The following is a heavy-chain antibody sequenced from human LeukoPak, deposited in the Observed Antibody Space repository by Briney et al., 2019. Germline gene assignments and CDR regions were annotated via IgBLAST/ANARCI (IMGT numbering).Heavy chain of an antibody. J-gene: IGHJ4*02. Sequence: GGSLRLSCAASGFTVSSNYMSWVRQPPGKGLEWVSDIYSGGSTYYADSVKGRFTISRHNSKNTLYLQMNSLRAEDTAVYYCESSGTSGIGDYWGEGTLVTVSS. V-gene: IGHV3-53*04. CDR1: GFTVSSNY. CDR2: IYSGGST. D-gene: IGHD1-1*01. CDR3: ESSGTSGIGDY.